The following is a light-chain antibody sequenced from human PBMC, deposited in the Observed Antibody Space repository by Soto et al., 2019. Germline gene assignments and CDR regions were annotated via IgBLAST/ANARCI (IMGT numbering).Light chain of an antibody. CDR2: DVS. Sequence: QSALTQPASVSGSPGQSITISCTGTSSDVGGYNYVSCYQQHPGKAPKLMIYDVSNRPSGVSNRFSGSKSGNTASLTISGLQAEDEADYYCSSYTSSSNHVVFGGGTQLTVL. J-gene: IGLJ2*01. CDR3: SSYTSSSNHVV. CDR1: SSDVGGYNY. V-gene: IGLV2-14*01.